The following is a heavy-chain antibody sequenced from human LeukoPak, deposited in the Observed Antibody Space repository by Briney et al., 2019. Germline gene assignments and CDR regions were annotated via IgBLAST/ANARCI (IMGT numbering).Heavy chain of an antibody. Sequence: GGSLRLSCAASGFTFSSYSMNWVRQAPGKGLEWVSSISSSSSYIYYADSVKGRFTISRDNAKNSLYLQMNSLRAEDTAVYYCARDRYNWPRKGTFDIWGQGTMVTVSS. J-gene: IGHJ3*02. CDR1: GFTFSSYS. V-gene: IGHV3-21*01. CDR2: ISSSSSYI. CDR3: ARDRYNWPRKGTFDI. D-gene: IGHD1-1*01.